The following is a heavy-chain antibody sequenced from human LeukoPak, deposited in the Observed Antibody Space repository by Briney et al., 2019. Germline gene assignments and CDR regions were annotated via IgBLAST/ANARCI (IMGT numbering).Heavy chain of an antibody. V-gene: IGHV3-23*01. Sequence: GGSLRLSCVASGFTFSSRWMHWVRHAPGEGLVWVSTISGSGANTYYADSVRGRFTISRDNSKNTLYLHMNSLRAEDTAVYYCAKADLATCAGGTCYFFDHWGQGILVTVSS. CDR3: AKADLATCAGGTCYFFDH. CDR1: GFTFSSRW. D-gene: IGHD2-15*01. CDR2: ISGSGANT. J-gene: IGHJ4*02.